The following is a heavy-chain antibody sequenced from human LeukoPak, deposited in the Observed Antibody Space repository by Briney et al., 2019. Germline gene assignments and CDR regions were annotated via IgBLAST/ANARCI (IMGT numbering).Heavy chain of an antibody. CDR2: IYYSGST. Sequence: SETLSLTCTVSGGSISSNSYYWGWIRQPPEKGLEWIGSIYYSGSTYYNPSLKSRVTISVDTSKNQFSLKLSSVTAADTAVYYCASFRVDSGYDPRFDYWGQGTLVTVSS. CDR1: GGSISSNSYY. D-gene: IGHD5-12*01. CDR3: ASFRVDSGYDPRFDY. J-gene: IGHJ4*02. V-gene: IGHV4-39*01.